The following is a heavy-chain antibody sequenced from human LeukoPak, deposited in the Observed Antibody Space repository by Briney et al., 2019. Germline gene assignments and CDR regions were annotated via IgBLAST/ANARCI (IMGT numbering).Heavy chain of an antibody. J-gene: IGHJ4*02. D-gene: IGHD2-2*01. Sequence: SETLSLTCAVYGGSFSGYYWSWIRQPPGKGLEWIGEINHSGSTNYNPSLKSRVTISVDTSKNQFSLKLSSVTAADTAVYYCARGGLIHRQDIVVVPAATVPRFDYWGQGTLVTVSS. CDR3: ARGGLIHRQDIVVVPAATVPRFDY. CDR2: INHSGST. CDR1: GGSFSGYY. V-gene: IGHV4-34*01.